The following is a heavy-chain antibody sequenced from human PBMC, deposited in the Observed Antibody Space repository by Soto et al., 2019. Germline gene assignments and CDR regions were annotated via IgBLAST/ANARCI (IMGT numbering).Heavy chain of an antibody. CDR2: VNPNSGDT. V-gene: IGHV1-8*01. D-gene: IGHD6-6*01. J-gene: IGHJ5*02. CDR3: AREGYSTSSGPRGNWFDP. CDR1: GYTFTSYD. Sequence: VASVKVSCKASGYTFTSYDINWVRQATGQGLEWVGWVNPNSGDTGYAQKFQGRVTMTKNTSISTAYMELSSLRSEDTAVYYCAREGYSTSSGPRGNWFDPWGQGTLVTVS.